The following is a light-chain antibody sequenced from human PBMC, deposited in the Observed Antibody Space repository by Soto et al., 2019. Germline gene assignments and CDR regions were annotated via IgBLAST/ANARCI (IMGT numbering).Light chain of an antibody. Sequence: EIVMTQSPATLSVSPGEGATLSCRASQSVSDNLAWYQQKPGQAPRLLIYGASTRATGIPATFSGSWSGTDFTLTITTLQSEDFAVYYRQQYNNWPLTFGGGTKVDIK. CDR1: QSVSDN. J-gene: IGKJ4*01. CDR3: QQYNNWPLT. CDR2: GAS. V-gene: IGKV3-15*01.